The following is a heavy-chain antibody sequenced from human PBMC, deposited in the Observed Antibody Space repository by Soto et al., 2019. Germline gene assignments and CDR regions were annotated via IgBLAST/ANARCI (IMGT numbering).Heavy chain of an antibody. CDR3: ERMETSGTLTWFDP. Sequence: GASVKYSCQSYRYTVGTNDISWVRRATGQGLEWMGWMNPNSGKTGYAQKFQGRVSMTRNTSITTAYLELSSLRSDDTAIYYCERMETSGTLTWFDPWGQGTLLTVSS. CDR2: MNPNSGKT. D-gene: IGHD1-1*01. V-gene: IGHV1-8*01. J-gene: IGHJ5*02. CDR1: RYTVGTND.